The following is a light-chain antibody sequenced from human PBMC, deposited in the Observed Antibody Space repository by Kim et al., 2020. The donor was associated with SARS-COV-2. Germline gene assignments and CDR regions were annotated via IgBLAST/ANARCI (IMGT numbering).Light chain of an antibody. CDR2: KAF. J-gene: IGKJ1*01. CDR1: QNINNW. Sequence: TLSASVGDRVTITCRVSQNINNWLDWYQQKPRKAPKLLIYKAFTLVSWVPSRFSGSGSGTEYTLTISSLQPDDFATYYCQQLNKEFGPGTKVDIK. V-gene: IGKV1-5*03. CDR3: QQLNKE.